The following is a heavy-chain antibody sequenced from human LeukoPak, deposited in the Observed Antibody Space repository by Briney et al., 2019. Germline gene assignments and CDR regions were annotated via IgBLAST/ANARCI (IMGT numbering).Heavy chain of an antibody. Sequence: GGSLRLSCAASGFTFSSYAMSWVRQAPGKGLEWVSAISSSGGSTYYADSVKGRFTISRDNSKNTLYLQMNSLRAEDTAVYYCAKDQPRGAMVAGGLDYWGQGTLVTVSS. V-gene: IGHV3-23*01. CDR1: GFTFSSYA. CDR2: ISSSGGST. D-gene: IGHD5-18*01. CDR3: AKDQPRGAMVAGGLDY. J-gene: IGHJ4*02.